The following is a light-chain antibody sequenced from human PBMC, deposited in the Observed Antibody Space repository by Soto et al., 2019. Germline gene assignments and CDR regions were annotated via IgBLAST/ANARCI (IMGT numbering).Light chain of an antibody. CDR3: CSFAPNNTYG. J-gene: IGLJ1*01. Sequence: QSVLTQPASVSGSPGQSIVISCTGTSSDVGRYSLVSWYQHHPGKAPKLMMYEVGKRPSGVSNRFSGSKSGNSASLTVSGLHTEDEGEYYCCSFAPNNTYGFGTGTKLTVL. V-gene: IGLV2-23*02. CDR1: SSDVGRYSL. CDR2: EVG.